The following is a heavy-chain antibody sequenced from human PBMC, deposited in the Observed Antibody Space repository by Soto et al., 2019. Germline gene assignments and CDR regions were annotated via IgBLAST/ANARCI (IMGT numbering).Heavy chain of an antibody. CDR2: ISDSADSA. CDR1: GFTFRIYA. V-gene: IGHV3-23*01. J-gene: IGHJ3*01. D-gene: IGHD4-17*01. Sequence: EVQLLESGGRLVQPGGSLRLSCAASGFTFRIYAMSWVRQVPGKGLEWVSTISDSADSAYYADSVKGRFTISRDNSKNTLYLQMNSLRAEDTAVYYCARPYGANIGDALDLWGQGTTVTVSS. CDR3: ARPYGANIGDALDL.